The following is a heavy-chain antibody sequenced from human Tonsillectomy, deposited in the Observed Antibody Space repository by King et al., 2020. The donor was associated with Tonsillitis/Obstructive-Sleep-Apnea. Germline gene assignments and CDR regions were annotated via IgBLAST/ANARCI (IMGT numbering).Heavy chain of an antibody. D-gene: IGHD4-17*01. CDR2: IYYSGST. CDR3: AREPPGNGDPDY. Sequence: QLQESGPGLVKPSETLSLTCTVSGGSISSSSYYWGWIRQPPGKGLEWIGSIYYSGSTYYNPSLKSRVTISVDTSKNQFSLKLRSVTAADTAVYYCAREPPGNGDPDYWGQGTLVTVSS. CDR1: GGSISSSSYY. V-gene: IGHV4-39*02. J-gene: IGHJ4*02.